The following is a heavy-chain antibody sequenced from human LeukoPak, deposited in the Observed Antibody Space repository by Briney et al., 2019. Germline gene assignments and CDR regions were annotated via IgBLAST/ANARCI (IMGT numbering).Heavy chain of an antibody. D-gene: IGHD2-21*02. CDR1: GGSISSYY. CDR2: IYYSGST. J-gene: IGHJ4*02. V-gene: IGHV4-59*08. Sequence: ETSETLSLTCTVSGGSISSYYWSWIRQPPGKGLEWIGYIYYSGSTNYNPSLKSRVTISVDTSKNQFSLKLSSVTAADTAVYYCARHPNYGGDYSIDYWGQGTLVTVSS. CDR3: ARHPNYGGDYSIDY.